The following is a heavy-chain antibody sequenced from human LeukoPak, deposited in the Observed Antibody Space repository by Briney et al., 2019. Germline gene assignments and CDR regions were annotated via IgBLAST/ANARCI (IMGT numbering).Heavy chain of an antibody. J-gene: IGHJ6*02. V-gene: IGHV1-8*01. D-gene: IGHD3-9*01. Sequence: GASVTVSCKASGGTFTSYDINWVRQATGQGLEWMGWMNPNSGNTGYAQKFQGRVTMTRNTSISTAYMELSSLRSEDTAVYYCARGQSRLVYYDILDYYGMDVWGQGTTVTVSS. CDR1: GGTFTSYD. CDR3: ARGQSRLVYYDILDYYGMDV. CDR2: MNPNSGNT.